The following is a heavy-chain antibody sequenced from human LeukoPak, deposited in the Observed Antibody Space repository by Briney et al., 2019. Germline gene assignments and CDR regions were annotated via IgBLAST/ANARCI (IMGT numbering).Heavy chain of an antibody. CDR3: ARGDTVTTLFDY. CDR1: GFTFSNAW. V-gene: IGHV3-15*01. J-gene: IGHJ4*02. D-gene: IGHD4-17*01. Sequence: GGSLRLSCAASGFTFSNAWMSWVRQAPGKRLEWVGRIKSKTDGGTTDYAAPVKGRFTISRDDSKNTLYLQMNSLRVEDTAVYYCARGDTVTTLFDYWGQGTLVTVSS. CDR2: IKSKTDGGTT.